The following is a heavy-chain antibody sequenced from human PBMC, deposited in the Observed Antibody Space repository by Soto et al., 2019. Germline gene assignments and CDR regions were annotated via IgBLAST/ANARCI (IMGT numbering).Heavy chain of an antibody. V-gene: IGHV3-15*07. CDR2: IKSKTDGGTT. J-gene: IGHJ4*02. D-gene: IGHD2-15*01. CDR3: TTAIIVVVVAATDY. Sequence: DWVGRIKSKTDGGTTDYAAPVKGRFTISRDDSKNTLYLQMNSLKTEDTAVYYCTTAIIVVVVAATDYWGQGTLVTVSS.